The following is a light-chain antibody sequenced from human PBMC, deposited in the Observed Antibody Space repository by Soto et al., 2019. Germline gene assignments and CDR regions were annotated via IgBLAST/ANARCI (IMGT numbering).Light chain of an antibody. J-gene: IGKJ2*01. CDR3: QQSHIAPYT. Sequence: DLQMTQSPSSLSAAVGDRVTITCRASQSIARFLNWYQQKPGEVPKLLIFGASYLRSGVPSRFSGSGSGTRFALTITSLQPEDFATYFCQQSHIAPYTFGQGTNL. V-gene: IGKV1-39*01. CDR1: QSIARF. CDR2: GAS.